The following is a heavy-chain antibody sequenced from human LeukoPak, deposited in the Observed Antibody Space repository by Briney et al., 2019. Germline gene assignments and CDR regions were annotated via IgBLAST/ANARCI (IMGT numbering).Heavy chain of an antibody. D-gene: IGHD2-8*01. CDR2: IIPIFGTA. CDR3: ARDTLGCTNGVCYIQDYYMDV. CDR1: GGTFSSYA. Sequence: SVKVSCKASGGTFSSYAISWVRQAPGQGLEWMGGIIPIFGTANYAQKFQGRVTITADKSTSTAYMELRSLRSDDTAVYYCARDTLGCTNGVCYIQDYYMDVWGKGTTVTVSS. J-gene: IGHJ6*03. V-gene: IGHV1-69*06.